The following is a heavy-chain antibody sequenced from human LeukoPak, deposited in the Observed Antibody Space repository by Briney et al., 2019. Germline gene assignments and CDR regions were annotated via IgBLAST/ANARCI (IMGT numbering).Heavy chain of an antibody. V-gene: IGHV1-46*01. Sequence: ASVKVSCKASGYTFTSYYMHWVRQAPGQGLEWMGIINPSGGSTSYAQKFQGRVTMTRDTSTSTVYMELSSLRSEDTAVYYCARDLNYYGSGRSLDYWAREPWSPSPQ. CDR2: INPSGGST. J-gene: IGHJ4*02. CDR3: ARDLNYYGSGRSLDY. D-gene: IGHD3-10*01. CDR1: GYTFTSYY.